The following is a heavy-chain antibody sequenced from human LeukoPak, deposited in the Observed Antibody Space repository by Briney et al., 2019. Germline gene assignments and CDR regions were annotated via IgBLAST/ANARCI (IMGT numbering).Heavy chain of an antibody. V-gene: IGHV3-23*01. CDR2: ISGSGGST. CDR3: ARDSRIRAPRITMIVVDRYYYYYGMDV. CDR1: GFTFSSYA. Sequence: GGSLRLSCAASGFTFSSYAMSWVRQAPGKGLEWVSAISGSGGSTYYADSVKGRFTISRDNSKNTLYLQMNSLRAEDTAVYYCARDSRIRAPRITMIVVDRYYYYYGMDVWGQGTTVTVSS. D-gene: IGHD3-22*01. J-gene: IGHJ6*02.